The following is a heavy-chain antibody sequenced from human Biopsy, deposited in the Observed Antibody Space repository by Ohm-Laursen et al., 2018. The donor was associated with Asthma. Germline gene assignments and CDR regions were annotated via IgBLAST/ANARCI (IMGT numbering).Heavy chain of an antibody. D-gene: IGHD1-26*01. V-gene: IGHV3-53*01. CDR1: GFAVSRDY. CDR2: IYSGGTS. CDR3: AKYSVFYYRGGNDY. J-gene: IGHJ4*02. Sequence: SLRLSCAASGFAVSRDYMFWVRQAPGKGLEWVSVIYSGGTSHTADSVRGRFTISRDYSKNTLYLQMNSLRAEDSAIYYCAKYSVFYYRGGNDYWGQGIVVTVSS.